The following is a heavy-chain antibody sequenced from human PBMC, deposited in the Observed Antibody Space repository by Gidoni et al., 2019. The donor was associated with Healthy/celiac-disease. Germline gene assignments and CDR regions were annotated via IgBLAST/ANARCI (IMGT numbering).Heavy chain of an antibody. J-gene: IGHJ4*02. CDR2: IKPNSGGT. D-gene: IGHD3-10*01. Sequence: QVQLVQSGAEVKKPGASVKVSCKASGYTFTGHYMQGVRQAPGQGLEWMGWIKPNSGGTNDAQKFQGRVTMTRDTSISTAYMELSRLRSDDTAVYYCARSWEMVRGVITGLMVWGQGTLVTVSS. V-gene: IGHV1-2*02. CDR1: GYTFTGHY. CDR3: ARSWEMVRGVITGLMV.